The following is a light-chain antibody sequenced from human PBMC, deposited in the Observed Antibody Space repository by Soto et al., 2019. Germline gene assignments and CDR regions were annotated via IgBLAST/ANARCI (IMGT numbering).Light chain of an antibody. V-gene: IGLV3-27*01. CDR1: VLAKKY. J-gene: IGLJ1*01. CDR2: KDS. CDR3: YSAADNNRGV. Sequence: SYELTQPSSVSVSPGQTARITCSGDVLAKKYARWFQQKPGQAPVLVIYKDSERPSGFPERFSGSSSGTTVTLTISGAQVEDEADYYCYSAADNNRGVFGTGTKVTVL.